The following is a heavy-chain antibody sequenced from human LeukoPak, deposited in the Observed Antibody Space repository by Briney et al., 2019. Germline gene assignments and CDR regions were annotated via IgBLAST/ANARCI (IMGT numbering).Heavy chain of an antibody. V-gene: IGHV3-23*01. CDR3: AKIPGYSSVYYFDY. CDR1: GFTFSIYA. J-gene: IGHJ4*02. D-gene: IGHD6-19*01. CDR2: ISGSGGST. Sequence: QPGGSLTLSCAASGFTFSIYAMSWVRQAPGKGLEWVSAISGSGGSTYYTDSVKGRFTISRDNSKNTLYLQMNSLRAEDTAVYYCAKIPGYSSVYYFDYWGQGTLVTVSS.